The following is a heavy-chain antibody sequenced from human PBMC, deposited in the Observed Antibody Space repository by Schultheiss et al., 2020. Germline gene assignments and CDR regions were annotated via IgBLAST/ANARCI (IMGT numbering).Heavy chain of an antibody. CDR1: GFTFSSYG. Sequence: WGSLRLSCASSGFTFSSYGMHWVRQAPGKGLEWVAVIWYDGSNKYYADSVKGRFTISRDNSKNTLYLQMNSLRAEDTAVYYCARAGDGPQSEIDYWGQGTLLTGSS. CDR3: ARAGDGPQSEIDY. J-gene: IGHJ4*02. D-gene: IGHD7-27*01. CDR2: IWYDGSNK. V-gene: IGHV3-33*01.